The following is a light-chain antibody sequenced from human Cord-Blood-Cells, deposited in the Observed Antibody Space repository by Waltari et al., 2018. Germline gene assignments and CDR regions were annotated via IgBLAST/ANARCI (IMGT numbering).Light chain of an antibody. Sequence: QSVLTQPPPASAAPGLKVTISCSGSSSNIATNYVPWYQQLPGTAPKLLIYENNKRPSGIPDRFSGSKSGTAATLGITGLQTGDEADYYCGTWDSSLSAWVFGGGTKLTVL. CDR2: ENN. V-gene: IGLV1-51*02. CDR3: GTWDSSLSAWV. CDR1: SSNIATNY. J-gene: IGLJ3*02.